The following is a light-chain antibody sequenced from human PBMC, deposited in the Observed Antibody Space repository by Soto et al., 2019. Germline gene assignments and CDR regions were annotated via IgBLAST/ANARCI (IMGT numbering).Light chain of an antibody. CDR1: QSVRSSF. CDR2: DVS. CDR3: QQYENSVMYT. J-gene: IGKJ2*01. Sequence: EIVLTQSPGTLSLSPGERATLSCRASQSVRSSFFAWYQQKPGQAPRLLIYDVSVRATGIPDRVSGSGSGTDFTLTINRLEPEDFAVYYCQQYENSVMYTFGQGTKLEIK. V-gene: IGKV3-20*01.